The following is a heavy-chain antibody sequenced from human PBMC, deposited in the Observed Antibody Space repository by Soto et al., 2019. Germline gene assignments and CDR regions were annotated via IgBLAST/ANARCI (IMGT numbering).Heavy chain of an antibody. CDR2: TDYSGNT. CDR3: ARAVGDPLYYLDY. Sequence: QVQLQESGPGLVRPSGTLSLTCTVSSDSISSYYWIWIRQSPGKGLEWIGYTDYSGNTNYNPSLKSRVTISGDTSKNQFSLRLSSVTAADTAVYYCARAVGDPLYYLDYWGQGTLVTVSS. V-gene: IGHV4-59*08. D-gene: IGHD6-19*01. CDR1: SDSISSYY. J-gene: IGHJ4*02.